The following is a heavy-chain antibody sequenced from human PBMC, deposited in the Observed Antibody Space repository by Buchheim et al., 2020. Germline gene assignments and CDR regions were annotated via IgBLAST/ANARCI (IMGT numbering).Heavy chain of an antibody. CDR1: GGSISSSSYY. CDR2: IYYSGST. V-gene: IGHV4-39*01. CDR3: ARQGEDDYGDHTVYAHFDY. J-gene: IGHJ4*02. Sequence: QLQLQESGPGLVKPSETLSLTCTVSGGSISSSSYYWGWIRQPPGKGLEWIGSIYYSGSTYYNPSLKSRVTISVDTSKNQFSLKLSSVTAADTAVYYCARQGEDDYGDHTVYAHFDYWGQGTL. D-gene: IGHD4-17*01.